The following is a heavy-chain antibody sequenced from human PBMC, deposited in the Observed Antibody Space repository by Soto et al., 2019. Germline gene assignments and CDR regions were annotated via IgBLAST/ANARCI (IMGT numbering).Heavy chain of an antibody. D-gene: IGHD6-13*01. CDR3: ARGGPRVAAADLYYFDD. CDR1: GYTFISYD. V-gene: IGHV1-8*02. J-gene: IGHJ4*02. Sequence: QVQLVQSGSEVKKPGASVKVSCKASGYTFISYDINWVRQATGQGLEWMGWMNPNSGKTYYTQNFQGRVTMTRSTSIGTAYMELSSLGSEDAAVYYCARGGPRVAAADLYYFDDWGQGALVTVS. CDR2: MNPNSGKT.